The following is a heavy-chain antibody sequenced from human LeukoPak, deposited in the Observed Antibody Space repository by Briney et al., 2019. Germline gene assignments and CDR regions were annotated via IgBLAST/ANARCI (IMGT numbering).Heavy chain of an antibody. CDR1: GYTFTSYG. CDR2: ISAYNGNT. D-gene: IGHD5-18*01. CDR3: ARQVDTTMALPDY. V-gene: IGHV1-18*01. Sequence: ASVRVSCKASGYTFTSYGISWVRQAPGQGLEWMGWISAYNGNTNYAQKLQGRVTMTTDTSTSTAYMELRSQRSDDTAMFYCARQVDTTMALPDYWGQGTLVTVSS. J-gene: IGHJ4*02.